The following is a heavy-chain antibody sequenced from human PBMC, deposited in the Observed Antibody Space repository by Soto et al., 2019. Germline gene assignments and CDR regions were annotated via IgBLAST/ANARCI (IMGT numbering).Heavy chain of an antibody. V-gene: IGHV3-11*01. D-gene: IGHD3-3*01. Sequence: QVQLVESGGGLVKPGGALRLSCEASGFTFSGYYMTWIRQAPGKGLEWISYFSSSGYTIRYADSVEGRFTVSRDDAKKTLYLQMNSLRXXXXXXXXCATGRGGRSEDWGQGTLVT. J-gene: IGHJ4*02. CDR1: GFTFSGYY. CDR2: FSSSGYTI. CDR3: ATGRGGRSED.